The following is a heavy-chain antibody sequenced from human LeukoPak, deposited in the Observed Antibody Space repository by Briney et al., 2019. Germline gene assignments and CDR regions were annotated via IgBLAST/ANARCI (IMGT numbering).Heavy chain of an antibody. CDR1: GASISSGYW. CDR2: IYHSGST. V-gene: IGHV4-4*02. Sequence: SGTLSLTCAVSGASISSGYWWSCVRQPPGKGLERIGEIYHSGSTNHNPSLKSRVTISVDKSKGQFSLNLSSVTAADTAVYYCARDDTGVIRGIRFHYWGQGTLVTVSS. J-gene: IGHJ4*02. D-gene: IGHD3-10*01. CDR3: ARDDTGVIRGIRFHY.